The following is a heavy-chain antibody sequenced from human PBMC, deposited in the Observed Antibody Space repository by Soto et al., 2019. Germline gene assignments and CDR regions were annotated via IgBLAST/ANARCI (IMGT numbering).Heavy chain of an antibody. CDR1: GLIFSSHA. D-gene: IGHD5-12*01. Sequence: GGSMRLSCAASGLIFSSHAMHWVRQAPGKGPEWVAAISYEGTNKFYADSGKGRFIISRDNSKNTLYLQMNSLKAEDTAVYYCARDPMATIDYYFDYWGQGTLVTVSS. V-gene: IGHV3-30-3*01. CDR3: ARDPMATIDYYFDY. J-gene: IGHJ4*02. CDR2: ISYEGTNK.